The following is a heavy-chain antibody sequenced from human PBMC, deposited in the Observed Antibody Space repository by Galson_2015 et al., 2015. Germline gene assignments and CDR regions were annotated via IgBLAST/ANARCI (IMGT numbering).Heavy chain of an antibody. D-gene: IGHD3-10*01. CDR1: GFTFSSYG. V-gene: IGHV3-21*01. CDR3: ARDGFGELFEPNYYYYYMDV. CDR2: ISSSSSYI. J-gene: IGHJ6*03. Sequence: SLRLSCAASGFTFSSYGMNWVRQAPGKGLEWVSSISSSSSYIYYADSVKGRFTISRDNAKNSLYLQMNSLRAEDTAVYYCARDGFGELFEPNYYYYYMDVWGKGTTVTVSS.